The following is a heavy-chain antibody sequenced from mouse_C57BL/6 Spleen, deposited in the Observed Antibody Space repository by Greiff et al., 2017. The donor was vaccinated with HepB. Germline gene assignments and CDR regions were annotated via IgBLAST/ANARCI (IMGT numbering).Heavy chain of an antibody. CDR3: ALWGY. CDR1: GYTFTSYW. Sequence: VQLKQPGAELVKPGASVKLSCKASGYTFTSYWMQWVKQRPGQGLEWIGEIDPSDSYTNYNQKFKGKATLTVDTSSSTAYMQLSSLTSEDSAVYYCALWGYWGQGTTLTVSS. D-gene: IGHD1-1*02. CDR2: IDPSDSYT. J-gene: IGHJ2*01. V-gene: IGHV1-50*01.